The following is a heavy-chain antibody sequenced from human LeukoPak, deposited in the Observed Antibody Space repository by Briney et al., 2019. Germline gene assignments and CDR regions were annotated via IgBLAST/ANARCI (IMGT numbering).Heavy chain of an antibody. CDR2: INTNTGNP. Sequence: EASVKVSCKTSGYTFTNYLMHWVRQAPGQGLEWMGWINTNTGNPTYAQGFTGRFVFSLDTSVSTAYLQISSLKAEDTAVYYCARVYLWFGESPGYMDVWGKGTTVTVSS. D-gene: IGHD3-10*01. V-gene: IGHV7-4-1*02. J-gene: IGHJ6*03. CDR1: GYTFTNYL. CDR3: ARVYLWFGESPGYMDV.